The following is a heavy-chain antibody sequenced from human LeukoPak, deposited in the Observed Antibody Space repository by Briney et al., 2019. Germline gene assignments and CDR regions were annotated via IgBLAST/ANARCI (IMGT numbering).Heavy chain of an antibody. CDR3: AKESGYYDFWSGFIDY. V-gene: IGHV3-30*18. J-gene: IGHJ4*02. Sequence: GGSLRLSCAASGFTFSSYGMHWVRQAPGKGLEWVAVISYDGSSNYHADSVKGRFTISRDNSKNTLYLQMNSLRAEDTAVYYCAKESGYYDFWSGFIDYWGQGTLVTVSS. CDR2: ISYDGSSN. CDR1: GFTFSSYG. D-gene: IGHD3-3*01.